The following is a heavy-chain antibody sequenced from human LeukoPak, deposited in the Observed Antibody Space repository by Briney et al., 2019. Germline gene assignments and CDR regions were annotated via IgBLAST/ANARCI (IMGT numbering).Heavy chain of an antibody. CDR3: AREGSYHSPFDY. V-gene: IGHV4-59*01. Sequence: TSETLSLTCTVSGGSISSYYWSWIRQPPGKGLEWIGYIYYSGSTNYNPSLKSRVTISVDTSKNQFSLKLSSVTAADTAVYYCAREGSYHSPFDYWGQGTLVTVSS. D-gene: IGHD1-26*01. J-gene: IGHJ4*02. CDR2: IYYSGST. CDR1: GGSISSYY.